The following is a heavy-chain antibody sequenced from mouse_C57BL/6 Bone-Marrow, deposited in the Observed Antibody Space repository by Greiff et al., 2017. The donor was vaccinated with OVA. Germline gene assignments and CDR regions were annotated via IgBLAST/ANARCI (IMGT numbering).Heavy chain of an antibody. Sequence: EVQGVESGGGLVKPGGSLKLSCAASGFTFSSYAMSWVRQTPEKRLEWVATISDGGSYTYYPDNVKGRFTISRDNAKNNLYLQMSHLKSEDTAMYYCARGGYGSFFVGGTGTTVTVSS. CDR1: GFTFSSYA. V-gene: IGHV5-4*01. J-gene: IGHJ1*03. CDR2: ISDGGSYT. D-gene: IGHD1-1*01. CDR3: ARGGYGSFFV.